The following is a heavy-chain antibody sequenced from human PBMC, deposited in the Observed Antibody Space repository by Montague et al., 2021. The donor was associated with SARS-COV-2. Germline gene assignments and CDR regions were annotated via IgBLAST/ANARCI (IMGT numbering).Heavy chain of an antibody. CDR1: GFSLTTGGMY. Sequence: PALVQPTQTLTLTCTFSGFSLTTGGMYVSWIRQPPGKALEWLARIDWDDDKYYSASLKTRLTISKDTSKNQVVLTMTDLDPLDTGTYYCARTDGFSHLGFDSWGQGTLVAVSS. D-gene: IGHD5-24*01. J-gene: IGHJ4*02. CDR2: IDWDDDK. CDR3: ARTDGFSHLGFDS. V-gene: IGHV2-70*11.